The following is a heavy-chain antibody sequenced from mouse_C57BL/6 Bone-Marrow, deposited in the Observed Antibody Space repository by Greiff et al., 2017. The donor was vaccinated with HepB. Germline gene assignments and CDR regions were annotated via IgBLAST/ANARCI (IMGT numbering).Heavy chain of an antibody. CDR3: ARGGAQATPAY. CDR1: GYTFTSYW. J-gene: IGHJ3*01. V-gene: IGHV1-64*01. D-gene: IGHD3-2*02. CDR2: IHPNSGST. Sequence: QVLLQQPGAELVKPGASVTLSCKASGYTFTSYWMHWVKQRPGQGLEWIGMIHPNSGSTNYNEKFKSKATLTVDKSSSTAYMQLSSLTSEDSAVYYCARGGAQATPAYWGQGTLVTVSA.